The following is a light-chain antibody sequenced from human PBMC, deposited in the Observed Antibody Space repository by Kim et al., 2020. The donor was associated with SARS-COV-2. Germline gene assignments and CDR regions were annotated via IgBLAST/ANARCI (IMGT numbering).Light chain of an antibody. V-gene: IGKV3-20*01. CDR3: QQYGTSPLT. CDR1: QSVTSNY. Sequence: SPGEGATLSCRASQSVTSNYLAWYQQKLGQAPRLLIYGVSTRATGIPDRFSGSGSGTDFTLTISRLEPEDFAVYYCQQYGTSPLTFGGGTKVDIK. CDR2: GVS. J-gene: IGKJ4*01.